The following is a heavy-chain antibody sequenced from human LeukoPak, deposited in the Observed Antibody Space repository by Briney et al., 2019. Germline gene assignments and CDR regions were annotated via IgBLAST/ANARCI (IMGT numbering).Heavy chain of an antibody. V-gene: IGHV4-31*03. Sequence: PSETLSLTCTVSGGSISSGGYYWSWIRQHPGKGLERIGYIYYSGSTYYNPSLKSRVTISVDTSKNQFSLKLSSVTAADTAVYYCARVDMGGTYDSSGYYLDYWGQGTLVTVSS. CDR1: GGSISSGGYY. CDR3: ARVDMGGTYDSSGYYLDY. J-gene: IGHJ4*02. CDR2: IYYSGST. D-gene: IGHD3-22*01.